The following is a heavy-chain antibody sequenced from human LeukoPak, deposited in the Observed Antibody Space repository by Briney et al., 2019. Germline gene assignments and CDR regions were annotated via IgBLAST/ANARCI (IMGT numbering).Heavy chain of an antibody. CDR3: AKYIVGNSDSY. D-gene: IGHD1-26*01. CDR1: GFTFSSYA. J-gene: IGHJ4*02. V-gene: IGHV3-23*01. CDR2: IAGSGATT. Sequence: GGSLRLSCVASGFTFSSYAMSWVRQAPGKGLEWVSTIAGSGATTYYADSVKGRFAISRDNSKNTLYLQMNSLRAEDTAVYYCAKYIVGNSDSYWGQGTLVTVSS.